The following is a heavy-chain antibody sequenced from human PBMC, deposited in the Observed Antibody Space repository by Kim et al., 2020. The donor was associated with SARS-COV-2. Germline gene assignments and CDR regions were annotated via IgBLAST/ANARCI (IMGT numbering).Heavy chain of an antibody. D-gene: IGHD6-6*01. Sequence: SLKSRVTISVDTSKNQFSLKLSSVTAADTAVYYCARLGYSSSSVANHFDYWGQGTLVTVSS. CDR3: ARLGYSSSSVANHFDY. V-gene: IGHV4-34*01. J-gene: IGHJ4*02.